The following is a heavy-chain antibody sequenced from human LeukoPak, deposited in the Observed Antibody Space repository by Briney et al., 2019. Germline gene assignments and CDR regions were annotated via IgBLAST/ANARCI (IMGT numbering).Heavy chain of an antibody. D-gene: IGHD1-26*01. V-gene: IGHV1-8*01. Sequence: VASVKVSCKASGYTFTSYDINWVRQATGQGLEWMGWMNPNSGNTGYAQKFQGRVTMTRNTSISTAYMELSSLRSEDTAVYYCARAVSGSHEEDAFDIRGQGTMVTVSS. CDR3: ARAVSGSHEEDAFDI. CDR2: MNPNSGNT. J-gene: IGHJ3*02. CDR1: GYTFTSYD.